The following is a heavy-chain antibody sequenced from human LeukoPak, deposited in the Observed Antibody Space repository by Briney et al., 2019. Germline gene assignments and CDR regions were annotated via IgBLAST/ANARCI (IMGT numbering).Heavy chain of an antibody. D-gene: IGHD6-19*01. J-gene: IGHJ4*02. Sequence: SETLSLTCTVSGGSISSSDYYWGWIRQPPGKGLEWIGTIYYSGSTYYNPSLKSRVTIFVDTSKNQFSLKLNSVTAADTAVYYRARHSRGLDYWGQGTLVTVSS. V-gene: IGHV4-39*01. CDR1: GGSISSSDYY. CDR2: IYYSGST. CDR3: ARHSRGLDY.